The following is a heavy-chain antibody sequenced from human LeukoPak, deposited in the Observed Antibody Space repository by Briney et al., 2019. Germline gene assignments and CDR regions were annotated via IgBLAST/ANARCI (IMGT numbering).Heavy chain of an antibody. CDR2: INPSSGNT. CDR1: GYTFSRQY. CDR3: STSVGGTEFDS. D-gene: IGHD3-16*01. J-gene: IGHJ4*02. Sequence: ASVKVSCKASGYTFSRQYMHSVRQAPGQGLEWMGIINPSSGNTNYAQKFQGGVTMTRDTSTSTIYMDLSSLRSDDTAVYYCSTSVGGTEFDSWGQGALVTVSS. V-gene: IGHV1-46*01.